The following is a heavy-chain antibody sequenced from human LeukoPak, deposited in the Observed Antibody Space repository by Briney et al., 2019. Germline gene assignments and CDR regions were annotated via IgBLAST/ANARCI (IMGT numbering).Heavy chain of an antibody. CDR2: IYYSGST. V-gene: IGHV4-39*07. J-gene: IGHJ4*02. CDR3: ARSRSSWYFDY. CDR1: GGSISSSTYD. Sequence: PSETLSLTCTVSGGSISSSTYDWGWIRQPPGKGLEWIGSIYYSGSTYYNPSLKSRVTISVDTSKNQFSLKLSSVTAADTAVYYCARSRSSWYFDYWGQGTLVTVSS. D-gene: IGHD6-13*01.